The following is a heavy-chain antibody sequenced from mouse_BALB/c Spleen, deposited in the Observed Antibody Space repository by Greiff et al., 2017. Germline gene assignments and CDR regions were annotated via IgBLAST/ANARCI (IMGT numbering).Heavy chain of an antibody. J-gene: IGHJ3*01. Sequence: QVQLKQPGAELVKPGASVKLSCKASGYTFTSYWMHWVKQRPGQGLEWIGEIDPSDSYTNYNPKFKGKATLTLDKSSSTAYMQLSSLTSEDSAVYYCANYYGNSWFAYWGQGTLVTVSA. CDR1: GYTFTSYW. V-gene: IGHV1-69*02. CDR3: ANYYGNSWFAY. CDR2: IDPSDSYT. D-gene: IGHD2-1*01.